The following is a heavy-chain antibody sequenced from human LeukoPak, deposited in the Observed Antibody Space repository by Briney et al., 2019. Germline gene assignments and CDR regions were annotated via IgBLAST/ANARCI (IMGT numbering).Heavy chain of an antibody. CDR1: GGSISSSNW. Sequence: PSETLSLTCAVSGGSISSSNWWSWVRPPPGKGLEWIGEIYHSGSTNYNPSLKSRVTISVDKSKNQFSLKLSSVTAADTAVYYCARDRGIVATIFVYWGQGTLVTVSS. D-gene: IGHD5-12*01. CDR2: IYHSGST. CDR3: ARDRGIVATIFVY. J-gene: IGHJ4*02. V-gene: IGHV4-4*02.